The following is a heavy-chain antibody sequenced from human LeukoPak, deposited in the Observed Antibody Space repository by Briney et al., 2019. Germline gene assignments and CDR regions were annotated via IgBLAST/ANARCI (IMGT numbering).Heavy chain of an antibody. CDR2: IYYSGST. CDR3: AIGMLYSYRFYYFDY. J-gene: IGHJ4*02. CDR1: GDSISSSSYY. V-gene: IGHV4-39*01. Sequence: SETLSLTCTGSGDSISSSSYYWGWIRQPPGKGLESIGTIYYSGSTYYNPSLKSRVTISVDTSKNQFSLKLSSVTAADTAVYYCAIGMLYSYRFYYFDYWGQGTLVTVSS. D-gene: IGHD5-18*01.